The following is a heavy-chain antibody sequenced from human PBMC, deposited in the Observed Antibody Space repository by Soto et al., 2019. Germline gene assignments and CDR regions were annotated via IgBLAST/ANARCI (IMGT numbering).Heavy chain of an antibody. CDR3: ARGYCSGGSCYRPGFDY. Sequence: PSETLSLTCTVSGGSISRYYWSWIRQPPGKGLEWIGYIYYSGSTNYNPSLKSRVTISVDTSKNQFSLKLSSVTAADTAVYYCARGYCSGGSCYRPGFDYWGQGTLVTVSS. V-gene: IGHV4-59*08. CDR1: GGSISRYY. CDR2: IYYSGST. D-gene: IGHD2-15*01. J-gene: IGHJ4*02.